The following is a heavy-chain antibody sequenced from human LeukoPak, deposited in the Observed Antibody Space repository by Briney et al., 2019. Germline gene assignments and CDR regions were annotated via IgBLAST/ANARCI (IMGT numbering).Heavy chain of an antibody. CDR2: IYSSGGT. Sequence: PSETLSLTCTVSGGSIGSYYWSWIRHPPGQGLEWIGYIYSSGGTYYNPSLWSRVTISVDTSKNQFSQRLTSVTAADTAVYYCARSATVTTHLDYWGQGTLVSVSS. V-gene: IGHV4-59*01. CDR3: ARSATVTTHLDY. D-gene: IGHD4-17*01. CDR1: GGSIGSYY. J-gene: IGHJ4*02.